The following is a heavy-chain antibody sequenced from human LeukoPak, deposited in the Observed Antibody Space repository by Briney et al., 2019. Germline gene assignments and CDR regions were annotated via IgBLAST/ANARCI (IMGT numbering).Heavy chain of an antibody. Sequence: GGSLRLSCAASGFTFSSYWMHWVRQAPGKGLEWVAFIRYDGSNKYYADSVKGRFTISRDNSKNTLYLQMNSLRAEDTAVYYCAKLVDSSSSGLFDYWGQGTLVTVSS. V-gene: IGHV3-30*02. D-gene: IGHD6-6*01. CDR2: IRYDGSNK. J-gene: IGHJ4*02. CDR3: AKLVDSSSSGLFDY. CDR1: GFTFSSYW.